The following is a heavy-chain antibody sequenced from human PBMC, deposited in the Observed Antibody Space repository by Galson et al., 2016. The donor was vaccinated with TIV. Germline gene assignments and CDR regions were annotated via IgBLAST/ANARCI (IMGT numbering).Heavy chain of an antibody. D-gene: IGHD3-3*01. CDR1: GDSVSSNSAA. J-gene: IGHJ4*02. CDR3: ARATPSVFGVVMTLDY. V-gene: IGHV6-1*01. CDR2: TYYRSKWYN. Sequence: CAISGDSVSSNSAAWNWIRQSPSRGLEWLGRTYYRSKWYNDYALSVKSRITINPDTSNNQVSLQLQSVPPEDTAVYYCARATPSVFGVVMTLDYWGQGTLVTVSS.